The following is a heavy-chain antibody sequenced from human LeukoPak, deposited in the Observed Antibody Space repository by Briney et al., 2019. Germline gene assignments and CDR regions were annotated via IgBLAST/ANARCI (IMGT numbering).Heavy chain of an antibody. V-gene: IGHV1-18*01. Sequence: GASVKVSCKASGYTFTSYGISWVRQAPGQGLEWMGWISAYSGNTNYAQKLKGRVTMTTDTSTSTAYMELRSLRNDDTAVYYCARVARIFYYDSSGYHNWFDPWGQGTLVTVSS. D-gene: IGHD3-22*01. J-gene: IGHJ5*02. CDR2: ISAYSGNT. CDR1: GYTFTSYG. CDR3: ARVARIFYYDSSGYHNWFDP.